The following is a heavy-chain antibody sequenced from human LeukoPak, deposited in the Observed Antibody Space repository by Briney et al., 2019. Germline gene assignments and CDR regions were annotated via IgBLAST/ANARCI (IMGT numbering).Heavy chain of an antibody. CDR3: ARAYCSGGPCYLDY. V-gene: IGHV3-11*05. CDR1: GXTFSDYY. J-gene: IGHJ4*02. D-gene: IGHD2-15*01. Sequence: GGSLRLSCAASGXTFSDYYMSWIRQAPGKGLEWLSYISGSSHYTNYADSVKGRFTISRDNAKNSLYLQMNSLRAEDTAVYYCARAYCSGGPCYLDYWGQGTLVTVSS. CDR2: ISGSSHYT.